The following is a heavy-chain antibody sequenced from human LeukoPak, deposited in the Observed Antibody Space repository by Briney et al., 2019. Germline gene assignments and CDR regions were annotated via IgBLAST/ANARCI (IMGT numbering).Heavy chain of an antibody. Sequence: GGSLRLSCAASGFTFDHYAMHWLRQAPGKGLDWVALINGHGGSTYYADSVKGRFTISRDNSNNSLYLQMNSLRTEYTDLYYCSKDRVLFSIFRFMEVWGQGTTVTVS. CDR2: INGHGGST. D-gene: IGHD3-3*01. J-gene: IGHJ6*02. CDR3: SKDRVLFSIFRFMEV. V-gene: IGHV3-43*02. CDR1: GFTFDHYA.